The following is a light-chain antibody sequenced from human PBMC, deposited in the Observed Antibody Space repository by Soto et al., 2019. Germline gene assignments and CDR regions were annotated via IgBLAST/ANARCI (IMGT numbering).Light chain of an antibody. CDR2: DAF. CDR1: QTVSSY. V-gene: IGKV3-11*01. Sequence: EVVLTQSPATLSLSPGERATLSCRASQTVSSYLAWYQQKPGQAPRLLIYDAFNRATGIPARFSGSGSGTDFTLTISSLEPEDFAVYYCQQRSNWPITFGQGTRREIK. CDR3: QQRSNWPIT. J-gene: IGKJ5*01.